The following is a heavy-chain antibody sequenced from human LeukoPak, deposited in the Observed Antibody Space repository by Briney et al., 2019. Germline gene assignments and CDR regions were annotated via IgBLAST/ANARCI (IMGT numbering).Heavy chain of an antibody. CDR3: AKDVNYYDSSGFDY. V-gene: IGHV3-23*01. CDR1: GFTFSDYY. Sequence: GGSLRLSCAASGFTFSDYYMTWIRQAPGKGLEWVSAISGSGGSTYYADSVKGRFTISRDNSKNTLYLQMNTLRAEDTAVYYCAKDVNYYDSSGFDYWGQGTLVTVSS. D-gene: IGHD3-22*01. J-gene: IGHJ4*02. CDR2: ISGSGGST.